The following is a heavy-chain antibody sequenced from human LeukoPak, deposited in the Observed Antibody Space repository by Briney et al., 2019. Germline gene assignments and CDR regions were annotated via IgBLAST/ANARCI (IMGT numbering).Heavy chain of an antibody. D-gene: IGHD2/OR15-2a*01. Sequence: SETLSLTCSVSGGSIITYYWGWIRQPPGQGLEWIGSISHGGSTHYNASLKSRVTISLEASKNQFSLRLSSVTAADTAVYYCARQADVPSSIGYFDFWGQGAPVTVSS. J-gene: IGHJ4*02. CDR2: ISHGGST. CDR3: ARQADVPSSIGYFDF. V-gene: IGHV4-59*08. CDR1: GGSIITYY.